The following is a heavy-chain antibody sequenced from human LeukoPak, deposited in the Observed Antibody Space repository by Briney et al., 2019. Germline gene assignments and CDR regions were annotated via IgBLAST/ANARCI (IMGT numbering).Heavy chain of an antibody. CDR3: ATQLLWYKNNWFDH. CDR2: FDPEDGET. J-gene: IGHJ5*02. Sequence: ASVKVSCKVSGYTLTELSMHWVRQAPGKGLEWMGGFDPEDGETIYAQKFQGRVTMTEDTSTEPAYMELSSLRSEDTAVYYCATQLLWYKNNWFDHWGQGTLVTVSS. D-gene: IGHD2-2*01. V-gene: IGHV1-24*01. CDR1: GYTLTELS.